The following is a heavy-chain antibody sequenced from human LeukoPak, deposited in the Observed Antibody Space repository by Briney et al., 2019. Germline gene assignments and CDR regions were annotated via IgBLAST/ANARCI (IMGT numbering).Heavy chain of an antibody. Sequence: GGSLRLSCAASGFTFSTSTMNWVRQAPGKGLEWVGFIRSKAYGGTTEYAASVKGRFTISRDDSKSIAYLQMNSLKTEDTAVYYCTRGLDTAMAYYYYYMDVWGRGTTVTVSS. CDR1: GFTFSTST. CDR3: TRGLDTAMAYYYYYMDV. D-gene: IGHD5-18*01. CDR2: IRSKAYGGTT. V-gene: IGHV3-49*04. J-gene: IGHJ6*03.